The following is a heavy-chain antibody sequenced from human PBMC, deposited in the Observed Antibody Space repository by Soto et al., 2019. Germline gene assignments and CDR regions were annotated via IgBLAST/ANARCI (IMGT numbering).Heavy chain of an antibody. CDR3: ARDVRLPDY. V-gene: IGHV3-48*01. CDR1: GFTFGTYS. CDR2: ISSTGETT. Sequence: EVQLVESGGGLVPPGGSLRLSCAASGFTFGTYSMNWVRQAPGKGLEWVSFISSTGETTYYADSVKGRLTISRDNAKNSLFLQMNSLTAEDTAEYYCARDVRLPDYWGQGTLVTVSS. D-gene: IGHD3-10*02. J-gene: IGHJ4*02.